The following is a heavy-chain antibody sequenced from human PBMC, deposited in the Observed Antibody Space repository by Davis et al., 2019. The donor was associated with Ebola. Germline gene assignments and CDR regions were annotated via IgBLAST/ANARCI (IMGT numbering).Heavy chain of an antibody. J-gene: IGHJ3*02. D-gene: IGHD5-24*01. V-gene: IGHV4-61*02. Sequence: PSETLSLTCTVSGGSVSSGSYYWSWIRKPAGKGLEWMGRISTSGSTNYNPSLKSRVTMSLDTSKNQFSLKLSSVTAADTAVYYCARGWAFDIWGQGTMVTVSS. CDR1: GGSVSSGSYY. CDR2: ISTSGST. CDR3: ARGWAFDI.